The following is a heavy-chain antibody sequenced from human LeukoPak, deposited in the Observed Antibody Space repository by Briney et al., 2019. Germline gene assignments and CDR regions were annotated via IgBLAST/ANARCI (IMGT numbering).Heavy chain of an antibody. Sequence: SQTLSLTCTVSGGSISSGSYYWSWIRQPAGKGLEWIGRIYTSGSTNYNPSLKSRVTISVDTSKNQFSLKLSSVTAADTAVYYCARAGRIWGQGTLVTVSS. CDR1: GGSISSGSYY. CDR3: ARAGRI. CDR2: IYTSGST. V-gene: IGHV4-61*02. J-gene: IGHJ4*02.